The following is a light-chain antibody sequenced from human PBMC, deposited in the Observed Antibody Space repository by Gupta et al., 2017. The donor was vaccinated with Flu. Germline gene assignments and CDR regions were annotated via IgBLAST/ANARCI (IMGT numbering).Light chain of an antibody. CDR1: QSVASNS. CDR2: ATS. J-gene: IGKJ2*01. V-gene: IGKV3-20*01. CDR3: QHYGYSVPHT. Sequence: TLSLSPGERATLSCRASQSVASNSLAWYQHKAGQAPRLLIYATSSRATDIPDRFSGGGSGTDFTLTISRLEPEDFAVYYCQHYGYSVPHTFGQGTKLEI.